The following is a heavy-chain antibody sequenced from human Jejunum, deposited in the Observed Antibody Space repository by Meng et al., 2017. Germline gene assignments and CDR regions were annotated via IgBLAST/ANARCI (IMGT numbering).Heavy chain of an antibody. D-gene: IGHD6-13*01. Sequence: HLPLQGSGPGLVKPSETLSLTCAVSGGSISTAGYYWGWIRQSPGKGLEWIGSIFYSGTTYYNPSLKSRVTISIDTSKNQFSLKMNSVTAADTAVYYCARDTAGFGPWGQGTLVTVSS. CDR1: GGSISTAGYY. J-gene: IGHJ5*02. CDR2: IFYSGTT. V-gene: IGHV4-39*07. CDR3: ARDTAGFGP.